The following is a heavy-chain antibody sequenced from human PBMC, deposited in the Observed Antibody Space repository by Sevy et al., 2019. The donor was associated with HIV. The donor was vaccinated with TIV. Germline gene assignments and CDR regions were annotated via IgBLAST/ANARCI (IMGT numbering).Heavy chain of an antibody. J-gene: IGHJ3*02. CDR2: IYPGDSDT. CDR1: GYSFTSYW. Sequence: GESLKISCKGSGYSFTSYWIGWVRQMPGKGLEWMGIIYPGDSDTRYSPSFQGQVTISADKSISTAYLQWSSLKASDTAMNYCARQEDDVWGSYRFNAFDIWGQGTMVTVSS. D-gene: IGHD3-16*02. V-gene: IGHV5-51*01. CDR3: ARQEDDVWGSYRFNAFDI.